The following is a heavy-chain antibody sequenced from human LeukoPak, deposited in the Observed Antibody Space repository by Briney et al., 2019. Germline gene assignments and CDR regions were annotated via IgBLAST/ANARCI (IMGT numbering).Heavy chain of an antibody. J-gene: IGHJ4*02. V-gene: IGHV3-15*01. CDR1: GFTFSNAW. Sequence: GGSLRLSCAASGFTFSNAWMSWVRQAPGKGLEWVGRIKSKTDGGTTDYAAPVKGRFTISRDDSKNTLYLQMNSLKAEDTAVYYCTTPLGPTVTTWVDYWGQGTLVTVSS. CDR3: TTPLGPTVTTWVDY. D-gene: IGHD4-17*01. CDR2: IKSKTDGGTT.